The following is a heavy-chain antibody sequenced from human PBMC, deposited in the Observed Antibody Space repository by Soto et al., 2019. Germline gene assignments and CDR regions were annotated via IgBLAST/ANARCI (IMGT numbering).Heavy chain of an antibody. V-gene: IGHV1-69*13. CDR2: IIPIFGTA. CDR1: GGTFSSYS. CDR3: AREDIAVVVASPYYYGMDV. J-gene: IGHJ6*02. D-gene: IGHD2-15*01. Sequence: SVKVSCKASGGTFSSYSISWVRQAPGQGLEWMGGIIPIFGTANYAQKFQGRVTITADESTSTAYMELSSLRSEDTAVYYCAREDIAVVVASPYYYGMDVWGQGTTVTVSS.